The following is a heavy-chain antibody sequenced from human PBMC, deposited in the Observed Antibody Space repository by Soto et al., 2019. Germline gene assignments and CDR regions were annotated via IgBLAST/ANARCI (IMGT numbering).Heavy chain of an antibody. Sequence: TSETLSLTCAVYGGSFSGYYWSWIRQPPGKGLEWIGEINHSGSTNYNPSLKSRVTISVDTSKNQFSLKLSSVTAADTAVYYCARGRRTKELRFLEWLSPPFDYWGQGTLVTVSS. V-gene: IGHV4-34*01. J-gene: IGHJ4*02. CDR3: ARGRRTKELRFLEWLSPPFDY. CDR1: GGSFSGYY. CDR2: INHSGST. D-gene: IGHD3-3*01.